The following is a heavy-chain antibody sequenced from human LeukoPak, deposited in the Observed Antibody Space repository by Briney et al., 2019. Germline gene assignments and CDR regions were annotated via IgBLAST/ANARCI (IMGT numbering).Heavy chain of an antibody. Sequence: ASVKVSCKVSGYIFTELSMHWVRQAPRKGLEWMGGFDPEDGETIYAQKFQGRVTMTEDTSTDTAYMELSSLRSEDTAVYYCATDLVGAGDLSYNWFDPWGQGTLVTVSS. D-gene: IGHD2-2*01. CDR2: FDPEDGET. CDR1: GYIFTELS. CDR3: ATDLVGAGDLSYNWFDP. V-gene: IGHV1-24*01. J-gene: IGHJ5*02.